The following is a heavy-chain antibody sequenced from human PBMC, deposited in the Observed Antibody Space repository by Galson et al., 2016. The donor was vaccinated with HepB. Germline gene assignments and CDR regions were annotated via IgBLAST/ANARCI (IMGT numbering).Heavy chain of an antibody. Sequence: SETLSLTCTVSGGSISSSTYYWGWIRQPPGKGLEWIGSIYYSGSTYYNPSLKTGVSISVDTSKDQFSLHLSSVTAADTAVYYFARRFWTGYYRDYYEGMDVWGQGTTVTVSS. D-gene: IGHD3/OR15-3a*01. V-gene: IGHV4-39*01. J-gene: IGHJ6*02. CDR3: ARRFWTGYYRDYYEGMDV. CDR2: IYYSGST. CDR1: GGSISSSTYY.